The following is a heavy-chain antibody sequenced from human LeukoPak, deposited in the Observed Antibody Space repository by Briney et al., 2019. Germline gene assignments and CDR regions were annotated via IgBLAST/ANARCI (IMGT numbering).Heavy chain of an antibody. V-gene: IGHV1-69*13. CDR1: GGTFSSYA. D-gene: IGHD2-2*01. CDR3: ARGTSRSPYYYGMDV. Sequence: HRASVKVSCKASGGTFSSYAISWVRQAPGQGLEWMGGITPIFGTANYAQKFQGRVTITADESTSTAYMELSSLRSEDTAVYYCARGTSRSPYYYGMDVWGQGTTVTVSS. CDR2: ITPIFGTA. J-gene: IGHJ6*02.